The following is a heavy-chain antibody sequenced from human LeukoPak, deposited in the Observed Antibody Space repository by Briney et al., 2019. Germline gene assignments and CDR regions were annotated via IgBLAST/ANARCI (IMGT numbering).Heavy chain of an antibody. V-gene: IGHV3-23*01. J-gene: IGHJ4*02. CDR1: GFTFSSYW. CDR3: AKDREWLVHEGYFDY. Sequence: PGGSLRLSCAASGFTFSSYWMSWVRQAPGKGLEWVSAISGSGGSTYYADSVKGRFTISRDNSKNTLYLQMNSLRAEDTAVYYCAKDREWLVHEGYFDYWGQGTLVTVSS. D-gene: IGHD6-19*01. CDR2: ISGSGGST.